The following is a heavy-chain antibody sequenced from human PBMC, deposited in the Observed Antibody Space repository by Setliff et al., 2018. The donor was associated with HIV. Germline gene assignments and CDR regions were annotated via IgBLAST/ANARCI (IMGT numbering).Heavy chain of an antibody. CDR3: TRGQRLTIFGVVIRRDWFDP. D-gene: IGHD3-3*01. Sequence: PGGSLRLSCAASGFAFSGHQMSWVRQAPGKGLEWVAGMSYDESDENYADSVKGRFTISRDKAKNTLYLQMNSLSADDTAVYYCTRGQRLTIFGVVIRRDWFDPWGQGTLVTVSS. V-gene: IGHV3-30*03. CDR1: GFAFSGHQ. CDR2: MSYDESDE. J-gene: IGHJ5*02.